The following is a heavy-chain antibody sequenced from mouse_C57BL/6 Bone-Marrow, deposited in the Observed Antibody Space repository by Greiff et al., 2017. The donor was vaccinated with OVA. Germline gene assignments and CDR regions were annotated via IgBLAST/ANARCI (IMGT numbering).Heavy chain of an antibody. J-gene: IGHJ2*01. CDR3: ASPDY. V-gene: IGHV5-6*01. CDR2: ISSGGSYT. Sequence: EVQGVESAGDLVKPGGSLKLSCAASGFTFSSYGMSWVRQTPDKRLEWVATISSGGSYTYYPDSVKGRFTISRDNAKNTLYLQMSSLKSEDTAMYYCASPDYWGQGTTLTVSS. CDR1: GFTFSSYG.